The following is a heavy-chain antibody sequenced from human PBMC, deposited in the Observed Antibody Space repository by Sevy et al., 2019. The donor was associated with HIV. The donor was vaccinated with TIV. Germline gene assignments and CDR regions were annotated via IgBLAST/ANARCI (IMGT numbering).Heavy chain of an antibody. CDR3: AKDLAVAGPYYFDY. D-gene: IGHD6-19*01. V-gene: IGHV3-30*02. CDR1: GFTFSFYG. Sequence: GESLKISCAASGFTFSFYGMHWVRQAPGKGLEWVAFIRYDGSNKYYVDSVKGRFTISRDNSKNTRYLQMNSLRAEDTAVYYCAKDLAVAGPYYFDYWGQGTLVTVSS. CDR2: IRYDGSNK. J-gene: IGHJ4*02.